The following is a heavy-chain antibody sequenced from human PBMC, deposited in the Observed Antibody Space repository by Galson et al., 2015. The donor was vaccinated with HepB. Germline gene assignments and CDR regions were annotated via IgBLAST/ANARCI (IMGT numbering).Heavy chain of an antibody. D-gene: IGHD2-2*01. CDR1: GFTFNSYG. CDR3: AKDQYCSSTSCYQMDV. V-gene: IGHV3-30*18. J-gene: IGHJ6*04. Sequence: SLRLSCAASGFTFNSYGMHWVRQAPGKGLEWVAIISYDGGNKDYADSVKGRFTISRDNSKNTLYLQIKILRAEDTAVYYCAKDQYCSSTSCYQMDVWGKGTTVTVSS. CDR2: ISYDGGNK.